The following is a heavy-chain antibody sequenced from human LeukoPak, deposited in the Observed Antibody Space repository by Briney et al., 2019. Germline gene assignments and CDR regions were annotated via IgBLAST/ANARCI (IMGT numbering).Heavy chain of an antibody. CDR2: IKSKTDGGTT. V-gene: IGHV3-15*01. D-gene: IGHD2-8*01. CDR1: GFTFSSYS. Sequence: GGSLRLSCAASGFTFSSYSMNWVRQAPGKGLEWVGRIKSKTDGGTTDYAAPVKGRFTISGDDSKNTLYLQMNSLKTEDTAVYYCTTEMLYWESSSFDYWGQGTLVTVSS. CDR3: TTEMLYWESSSFDY. J-gene: IGHJ4*02.